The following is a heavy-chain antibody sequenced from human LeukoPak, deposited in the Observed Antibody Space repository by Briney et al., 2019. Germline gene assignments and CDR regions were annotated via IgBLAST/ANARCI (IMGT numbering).Heavy chain of an antibody. CDR1: GGSISSYY. CDR3: ARVPRQLTGDQHYFDY. CDR2: IYYSGST. D-gene: IGHD7-27*01. V-gene: IGHV4-59*01. J-gene: IGHJ4*02. Sequence: SETLSLTCTVSGGSISSYYWSWIRQPPGKGLEWIGYIYYSGSTNYNPSLKSRVTISVDTSKNQFSLKLSSVTAADTAVYYCARVPRQLTGDQHYFDYWGQGTLVTVSS.